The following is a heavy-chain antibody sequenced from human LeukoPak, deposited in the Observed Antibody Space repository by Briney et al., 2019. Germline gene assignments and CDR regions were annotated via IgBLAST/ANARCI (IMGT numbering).Heavy chain of an antibody. V-gene: IGHV4-59*01. CDR1: GGSISSYH. J-gene: IGHJ6*02. Sequence: PSETLSLTCTVSGGSISSYHWSWIRQPPGKGLEWIGYIYYSGSTNYNPSLKSRVTISVDTSKNQFSLKLSSVTAADTAVYYCARSNYERYYYGMDVWGRGTTVTVSS. D-gene: IGHD4-11*01. CDR3: ARSNYERYYYGMDV. CDR2: IYYSGST.